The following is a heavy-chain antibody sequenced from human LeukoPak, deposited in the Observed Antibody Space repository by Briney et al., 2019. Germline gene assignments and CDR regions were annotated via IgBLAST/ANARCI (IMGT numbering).Heavy chain of an antibody. V-gene: IGHV1-8*01. CDR1: GYTFTSYD. CDR3: ARLPVNGYNLPYYYYMDV. D-gene: IGHD5-24*01. CDR2: MNPNSGNT. Sequence: ASVKVSCKASGYTFTSYDINGVRQATGQGLEWMGWMNPNSGNTGYAQKFQGRVTMTRNTSISTAYMELSSLRSEDTAVYYCARLPVNGYNLPYYYYMDVWGKGTTVTISS. J-gene: IGHJ6*03.